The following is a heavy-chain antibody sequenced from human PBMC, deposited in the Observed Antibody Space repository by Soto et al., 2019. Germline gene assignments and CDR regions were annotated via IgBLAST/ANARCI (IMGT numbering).Heavy chain of an antibody. CDR1: GYPFTGYY. CDR3: ARSLSRDDFWSGPGPV. J-gene: IGHJ6*02. Sequence: ASVKVSCKASGYPFTGYYMPWVRQAPGRGLEWMGWINPNSGGTNYAQKFQGRVTMTRDTSISTAYMELSRLRSDDTAVYYCARSLSRDDFWSGPGPVWGQGTTVTVSS. V-gene: IGHV1-2*02. CDR2: INPNSGGT. D-gene: IGHD3-3*01.